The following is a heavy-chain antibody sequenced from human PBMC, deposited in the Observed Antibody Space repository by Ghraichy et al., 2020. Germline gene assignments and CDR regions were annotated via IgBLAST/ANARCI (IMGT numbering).Heavy chain of an antibody. CDR1: GGSVGSGTYY. J-gene: IGHJ1*01. D-gene: IGHD6-19*01. V-gene: IGHV4-61*01. CDR3: AGEHSSGGNGVGLQH. Sequence: SETLSLTCTVSGGSVGSGTYYWSWIRQPPGKGLEWIANMYYSGISNYNPSLKSRVTISLDTSKNQFSLNLTSVTAADTAVYYCAGEHSSGGNGVGLQHWGQGSLVTVSA. CDR2: MYYSGIS.